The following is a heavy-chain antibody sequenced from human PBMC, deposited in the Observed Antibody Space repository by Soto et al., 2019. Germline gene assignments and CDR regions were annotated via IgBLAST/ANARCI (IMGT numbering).Heavy chain of an antibody. CDR1: GFTFSNYA. V-gene: IGHV3-23*01. CDR2: ISGSGGST. Sequence: PGGSLRLSCAASGFTFSNYAMTWVRQAPGKGLEWVSAISGSGGSTYSADSVKGRFTISRDNSKNTLYLQMNSLRVEDTAVYYCAKDQQGRLPDAFDIWGQGTMVTVSS. CDR3: AKDQQGRLPDAFDI. D-gene: IGHD4-17*01. J-gene: IGHJ3*02.